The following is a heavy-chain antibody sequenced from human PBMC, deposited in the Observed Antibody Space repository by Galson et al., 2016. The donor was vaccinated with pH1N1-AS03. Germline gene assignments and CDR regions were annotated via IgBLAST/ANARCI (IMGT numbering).Heavy chain of an antibody. V-gene: IGHV1-69*04. J-gene: IGHJ4*02. CDR2: IIPISGMT. CDR1: GGSFSDFG. Sequence: SVKVSCKASGGSFSDFGLNWVRQAPGQGLEWMGRIIPISGMTDYAKKFQDRVTIIADKSTTTAYMEVSSLRSEDTAVYFCARERDSSSSSIFVYWGQGTQVTVSS. CDR3: ARERDSSSSSIFVY. D-gene: IGHD6-6*01.